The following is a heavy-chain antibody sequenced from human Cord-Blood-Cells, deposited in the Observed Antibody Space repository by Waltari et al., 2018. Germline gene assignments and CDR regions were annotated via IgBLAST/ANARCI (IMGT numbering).Heavy chain of an antibody. CDR1: GGSISSGSYY. J-gene: IGHJ3*02. V-gene: IGHV4-61*09. CDR2: IYTSGST. Sequence: QVQLQESGPGLVKPSQTLSLTCTVSGGSISSGSYYSSWIRQPAGKGLEWIGYIYTSGSTNYNPSLKSRVTISVDTSKNQFSLKLSSVTAADTAVYYCARSTYYYGSGSYYDAFDIWGQGTMVTVSS. D-gene: IGHD3-10*01. CDR3: ARSTYYYGSGSYYDAFDI.